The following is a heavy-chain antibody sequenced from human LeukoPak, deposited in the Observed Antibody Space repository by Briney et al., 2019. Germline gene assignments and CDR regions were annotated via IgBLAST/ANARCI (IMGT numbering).Heavy chain of an antibody. D-gene: IGHD1-26*01. CDR1: GFTISRNY. CDR2: IYSGGTT. V-gene: IGHV3-66*02. J-gene: IGHJ4*02. Sequence: PEGSLRLSCAASGFTISRNYMNWVRQAPGKGLEWVAVIYSGGTTYYADSVKGRFTISRDNSKNTLYLQMDSLRVEDTAVYYCARSWDARLNFDYWGQGTLVTVSS. CDR3: ARSWDARLNFDY.